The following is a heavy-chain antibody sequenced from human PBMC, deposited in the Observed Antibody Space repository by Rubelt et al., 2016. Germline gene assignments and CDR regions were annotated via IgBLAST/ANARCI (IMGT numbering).Heavy chain of an antibody. V-gene: IGHV1-18*01. Sequence: QVQLVQSGAEVKKPGASVKVSCKASGYTFTSYGISWVRQAPGQGLEWMGWISAYNGNTNYAQKLQGRVNRTTDTSTSTAYRELVRRRSDDTAVYYCARAPYRSTDDSWGQGTLVTVSS. CDR2: ISAYNGNT. D-gene: IGHD2-2*01. CDR3: ARAPYRSTDDS. CDR1: GYTFTSYG. J-gene: IGHJ4*02.